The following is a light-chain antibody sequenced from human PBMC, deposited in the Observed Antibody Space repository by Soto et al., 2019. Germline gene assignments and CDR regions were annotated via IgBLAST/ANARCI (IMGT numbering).Light chain of an antibody. CDR1: QSVSSSY. V-gene: IGKV3-20*01. CDR2: GAS. CDR3: QLYGSSQLT. J-gene: IGKJ4*01. Sequence: EIVLTQSPGTLSLSPGERATLSCRASQSVSSSYLAWDQQKPGQGPRLLIYGASSRATGIPDRFSGSGSGTDFTLTISRMEPEDFAVYYCQLYGSSQLTLGGGTKGEIK.